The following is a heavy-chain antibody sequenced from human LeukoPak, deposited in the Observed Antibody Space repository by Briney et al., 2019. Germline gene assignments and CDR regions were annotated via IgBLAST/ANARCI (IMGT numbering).Heavy chain of an antibody. Sequence: GASVKVSCKGAGYTFTSYGFSWVRQAPGQGLEWMGWINPNSGGTNYAQKSQGRVTMTRDTSISTAYMELSRLRSDDTAVYYCVRDRTKYCSSTSCPLDYWGQGTLVTVSS. D-gene: IGHD2-2*01. CDR2: INPNSGGT. V-gene: IGHV1-2*02. CDR3: VRDRTKYCSSTSCPLDY. CDR1: GYTFTSYG. J-gene: IGHJ4*02.